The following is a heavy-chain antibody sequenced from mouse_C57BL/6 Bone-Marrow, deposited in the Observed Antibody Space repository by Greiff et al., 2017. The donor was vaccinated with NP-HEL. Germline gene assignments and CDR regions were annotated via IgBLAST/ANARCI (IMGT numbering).Heavy chain of an antibody. Sequence: EVQVVESGGGLVKPGGSRKRYGAAEGVNGRSKARAGGRKTPEKRREWVGTISDGGSYTYYPDNVKGRFTISRDNAKNNLYLQMSHLKSEDTAMYYCAKSTVPAYWGQGTLVTVSA. CDR1: GVNGRSKA. D-gene: IGHD1-1*01. J-gene: IGHJ3*01. V-gene: IGHV5-4*01. CDR2: ISDGGSYT. CDR3: AKSTVPAY.